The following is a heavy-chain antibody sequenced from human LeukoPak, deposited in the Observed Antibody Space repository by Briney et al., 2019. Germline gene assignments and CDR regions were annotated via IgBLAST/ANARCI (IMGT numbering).Heavy chain of an antibody. V-gene: IGHV3-64D*06. CDR2: MRSNGGST. Sequence: GGSLRLSCAASGFTFSSYGMHWVRQAPGKGLEYVSGMRSNGGSTYYADSVKGRFTISRDNSKNTLYLQMSTVKAEDTAVYYCVKGGTTGDSFDIWGQGTMVTVSS. J-gene: IGHJ3*02. CDR1: GFTFSSYG. CDR3: VKGGTTGDSFDI. D-gene: IGHD4-17*01.